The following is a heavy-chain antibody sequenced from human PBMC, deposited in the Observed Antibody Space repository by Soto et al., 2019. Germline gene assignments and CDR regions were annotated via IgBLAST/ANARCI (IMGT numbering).Heavy chain of an antibody. CDR1: GVSISSGGYY. D-gene: IGHD3-10*01. CDR3: ARVPRSYYGSETNWFDP. J-gene: IGHJ5*02. Sequence: SETLSLTCTVSGVSISSGGYYWSWIRQHPGKGLEWIGYIYYSGSTYYNPSLKSRVTISVDTSKNQFSLKLSSVTAADTAVYYCARVPRSYYGSETNWFDPWGQGTLVTVSS. CDR2: IYYSGST. V-gene: IGHV4-31*03.